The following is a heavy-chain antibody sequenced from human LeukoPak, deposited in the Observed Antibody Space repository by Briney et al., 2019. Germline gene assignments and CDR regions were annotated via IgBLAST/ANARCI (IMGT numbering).Heavy chain of an antibody. D-gene: IGHD3-22*01. CDR3: AKYFYDSSGYYYYYYMDV. Sequence: GGSLRLSCAASGFTVSSNYMSWVRQAPGKGLEWVSVIYSGGSTYYADSVKDRFTISRDNSKNTLYLQMNSLRAEDTAVYYCAKYFYDSSGYYYYYYMDVWGKGTTVTVSS. J-gene: IGHJ6*03. CDR2: IYSGGST. V-gene: IGHV3-66*02. CDR1: GFTVSSNY.